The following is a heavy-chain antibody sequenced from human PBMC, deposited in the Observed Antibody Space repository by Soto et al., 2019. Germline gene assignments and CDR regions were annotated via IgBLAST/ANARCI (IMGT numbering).Heavy chain of an antibody. D-gene: IGHD6-6*01. CDR1: GGSISSSLW. V-gene: IGHV4-4*02. CDR3: ARRYGSCFDY. J-gene: IGHJ4*02. Sequence: SETLSLTCAVSGGSISSSLWWSWVRQPPGKGLEWIGEMYYSGSTNYNPSLKSRVTISVDTSKNQFSLKLSSVTAADTAVYYCARRYGSCFDYWGQGTLVTVSS. CDR2: MYYSGST.